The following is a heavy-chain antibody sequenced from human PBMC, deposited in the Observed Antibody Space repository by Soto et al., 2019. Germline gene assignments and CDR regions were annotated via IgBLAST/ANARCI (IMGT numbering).Heavy chain of an antibody. D-gene: IGHD2-2*01. Sequence: GGSLRLSSAASGFTFSSYAMSWVRLAPGKGLEWVSAISGSGGSTYYADSVKGRFTISRDNSKNTLYLQMNSLRAEDTAVYYCAKDQGEYQLLSVDYWGQGTLVTVSS. CDR1: GFTFSSYA. J-gene: IGHJ4*02. CDR3: AKDQGEYQLLSVDY. V-gene: IGHV3-23*01. CDR2: ISGSGGST.